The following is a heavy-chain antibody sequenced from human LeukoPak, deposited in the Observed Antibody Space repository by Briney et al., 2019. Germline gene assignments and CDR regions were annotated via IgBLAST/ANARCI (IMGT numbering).Heavy chain of an antibody. CDR3: ANEIRPNDY. V-gene: IGHV3-23*01. Sequence: GGSLRLSCAASEFDFSTHAMTWVRQAPGKGLEWVSAISISGTKTYYADSVKGRLTISRDNSKNTLYLQMYSLRAEDTAVYYCANEIRPNDYWGQGTLVTVSS. D-gene: IGHD4-17*01. J-gene: IGHJ4*02. CDR1: EFDFSTHA. CDR2: ISISGTKT.